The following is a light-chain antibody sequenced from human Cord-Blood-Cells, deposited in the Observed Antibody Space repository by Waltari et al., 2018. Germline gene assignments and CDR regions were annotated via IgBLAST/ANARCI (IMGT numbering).Light chain of an antibody. CDR1: QRISSSY. CDR3: QQYGSSPFT. V-gene: IGKV3-20*01. CDR2: RAS. J-gene: IGKJ3*01. Sequence: EIVLTQSPGTLSSSPGERATLACRASQRISSSYLAWYQQKPGQAPRLLIYRASSRATGVPDRFSGSGSGTDFTLTISRLEPEDVAVYYCQQYGSSPFTFGPGTKVDIK.